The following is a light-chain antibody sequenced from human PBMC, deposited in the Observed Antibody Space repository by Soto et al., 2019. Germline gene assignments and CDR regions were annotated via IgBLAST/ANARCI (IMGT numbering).Light chain of an antibody. CDR2: TAS. CDR3: QHSFSPLTFGGGTPQIS. Sequence: DIQMTQSPSSLSASVGDTVIITCRASQTISVYLNWYQQIAGKAPKLLIYTASNLQTRVPSRFSGSGYRTDFTLTISSLQSEDFATSYCQHSFSPLTFGGGTPQISFGGGTKVEIK. V-gene: IGKV1-39*01. CDR1: QTISVY. J-gene: IGKJ4*01.